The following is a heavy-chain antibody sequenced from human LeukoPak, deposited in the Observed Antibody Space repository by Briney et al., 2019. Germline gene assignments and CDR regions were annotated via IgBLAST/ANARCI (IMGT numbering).Heavy chain of an antibody. CDR1: GGSISSGDYY. J-gene: IGHJ5*02. V-gene: IGHV4-30-4*01. Sequence: SETLSLTCTVSGGSISSGDYYWSWIRQPPGKGLEWIGYIYYSGSTYYNPSLKSRVTMSVDTSKNQFSLKLSSVTAADTAVYYCARHSSGGSYLDWFDPWGQGTLVTVSS. CDR2: IYYSGST. CDR3: ARHSSGGSYLDWFDP. D-gene: IGHD2-15*01.